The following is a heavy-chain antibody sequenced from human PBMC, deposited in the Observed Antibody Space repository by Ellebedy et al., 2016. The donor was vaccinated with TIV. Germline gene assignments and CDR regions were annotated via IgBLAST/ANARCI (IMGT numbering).Heavy chain of an antibody. CDR1: GFTFSSYA. D-gene: IGHD5-18*01. CDR3: AKDRTSGDGYWVFDN. Sequence: GESLKISCAPSGFTFSSYAMSWVRQAPGKGLEWVSGIVGSGSQKYADSVKGRFTISRDNSKRTVDLQMNSLRAEDTAIYFCAKDRTSGDGYWVFDNWGQGTLVSVSS. CDR2: IVGSGS. V-gene: IGHV3-23*01. J-gene: IGHJ4*02.